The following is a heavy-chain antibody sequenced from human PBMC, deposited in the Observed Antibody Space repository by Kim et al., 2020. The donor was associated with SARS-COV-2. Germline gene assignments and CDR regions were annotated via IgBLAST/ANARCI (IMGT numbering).Heavy chain of an antibody. CDR1: GFTFSTYA. CDR3: EASDY. V-gene: IGHV3-23*01. J-gene: IGHJ4*02. Sequence: GGSLRFSCAASGFTFSTYAMSWARQAPGKGLEWVSTISDSGLRTHYADSVKGRFTISRDNSKSTLFLQMNYLRAEDTAIYYCEASDYWGQGSLVTVSS. CDR2: ISDSGLRT.